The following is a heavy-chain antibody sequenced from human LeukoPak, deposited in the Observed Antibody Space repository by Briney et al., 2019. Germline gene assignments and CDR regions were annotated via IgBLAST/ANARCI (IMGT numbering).Heavy chain of an antibody. D-gene: IGHD2-15*01. CDR2: INTNTGNP. CDR3: AREAASYCSGGSCYDY. Sequence: ASVKVSCKTSGYTFTSYSINWVRQAPGQGLEWMGWINTNTGNPTYAQGFTGRFVFSLDTSVSTAYLQISSLKAEDTAVYYCAREAASYCSGGSCYDYWGQGTLVTVSS. V-gene: IGHV7-4-1*02. J-gene: IGHJ4*02. CDR1: GYTFTSYS.